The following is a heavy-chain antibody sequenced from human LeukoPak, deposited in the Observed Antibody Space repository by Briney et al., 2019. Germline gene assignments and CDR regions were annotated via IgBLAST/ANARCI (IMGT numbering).Heavy chain of an antibody. CDR2: ISGSGRSK. CDR1: GFTFSTYA. D-gene: IGHD3-22*01. CDR3: AKDGAYDSSGHYEVGWFES. J-gene: IGHJ5*01. V-gene: IGHV3-23*01. Sequence: PGGSLRLSCAASGFTFSTYAMSWIRQAPGKGLERVSAISGSGRSKFYADSVKGRFTISGDNAKNTLYLQMNSLRAEDTAVYYCAKDGAYDSSGHYEVGWFESWGQGTLATVSS.